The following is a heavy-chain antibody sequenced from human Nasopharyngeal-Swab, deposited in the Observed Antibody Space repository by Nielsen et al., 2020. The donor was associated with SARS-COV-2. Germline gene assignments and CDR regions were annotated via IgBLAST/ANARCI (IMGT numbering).Heavy chain of an antibody. D-gene: IGHD3-3*01. CDR1: GFTFSSYG. V-gene: IGHV3-33*01. Sequence: GESLKISCAASGFTFSSYGMHWVRQAPGKGLEWVAVIWYDGSNKYCADSVKGRFTISRDNSKNTLYLQMNSLRAEDTAVYYCARELGAGGSYDFWSGYLYYYGMDVWGQGTTVTVSS. J-gene: IGHJ6*02. CDR3: ARELGAGGSYDFWSGYLYYYGMDV. CDR2: IWYDGSNK.